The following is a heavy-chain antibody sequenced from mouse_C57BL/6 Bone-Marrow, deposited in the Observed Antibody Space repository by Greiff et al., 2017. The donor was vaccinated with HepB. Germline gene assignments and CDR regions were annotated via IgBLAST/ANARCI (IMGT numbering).Heavy chain of an antibody. D-gene: IGHD2-4*01. Sequence: QVQLQQPGAELVMPGASVKLSCKASGYNFTSYWMHWVKQRPGQGLEWIGEIDPSDSYTNYNQKFKGKSTLTVDKSSSTAYMQLSSLTSEDSAVYYCARGPFIYYDYDGGDYWGQGTTLTVSS. CDR2: IDPSDSYT. J-gene: IGHJ2*01. CDR1: GYNFTSYW. V-gene: IGHV1-69*01. CDR3: ARGPFIYYDYDGGDY.